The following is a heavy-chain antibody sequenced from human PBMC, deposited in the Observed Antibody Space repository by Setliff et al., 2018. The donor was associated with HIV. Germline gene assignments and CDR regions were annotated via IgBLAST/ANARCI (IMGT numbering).Heavy chain of an antibody. V-gene: IGHV3-30*04. CDR3: AKTPSNWGITGGMDV. CDR2: ISNDGSHK. J-gene: IGHJ6*02. D-gene: IGHD7-27*01. Sequence: GGSLRLSCAASGFMLGSYGMHWVRQAPVKGLEWMALISNDGSHKYYADSVKGRFTISRDNSQSSLYLQMNSLKTEDSALYHCAKTPSNWGITGGMDVWGQGTTVTVSS. CDR1: GFMLGSYG.